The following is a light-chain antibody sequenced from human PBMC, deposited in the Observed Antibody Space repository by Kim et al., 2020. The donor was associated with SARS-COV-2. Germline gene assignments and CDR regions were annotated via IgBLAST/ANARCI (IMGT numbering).Light chain of an antibody. Sequence: DIQMTQSPSAMSASVGDRVTITCRASQAISNYLAWFQQKPGKVPTRLIYAASSLQSGVPSRFSGSGSGTEFTLTISSLQPEDFATYYCLQHNSYPDTLGQGTRLEIK. J-gene: IGKJ2*01. CDR1: QAISNY. V-gene: IGKV1-17*03. CDR2: AAS. CDR3: LQHNSYPDT.